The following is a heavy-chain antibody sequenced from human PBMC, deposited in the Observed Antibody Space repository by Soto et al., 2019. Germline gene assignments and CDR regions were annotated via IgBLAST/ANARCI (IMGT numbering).Heavy chain of an antibody. CDR3: ARGLSVVPAAPRFGWFDP. CDR2: IYYSGST. D-gene: IGHD2-2*01. J-gene: IGHJ5*02. V-gene: IGHV4-39*07. Sequence: SETLSLTCTVSGGSISSSSYYWGWIRQPPGKGLEWIGSIYYSGSTYYNPSLKSRVTISVDRSKNQFSLKLSSVTAADTAVYYCARGLSVVPAAPRFGWFDPWGQGTLVTVSS. CDR1: GGSISSSSYY.